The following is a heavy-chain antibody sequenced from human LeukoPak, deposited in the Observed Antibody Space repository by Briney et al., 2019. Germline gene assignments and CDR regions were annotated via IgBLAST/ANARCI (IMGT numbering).Heavy chain of an antibody. V-gene: IGHV3-7*01. D-gene: IGHD3-16*01. J-gene: IGHJ5*02. CDR1: GFSVSDYW. Sequence: PGGSLRLSCAASGFSVSDYWMTWVRQAPGKGLEWVANIKQDGSEKTYVGSVKGRFTISRDNAKNSLYLQMNSLRVEDTAMYYCVRDGGTDWYDPWGQGTLVTVFS. CDR3: VRDGGTDWYDP. CDR2: IKQDGSEK.